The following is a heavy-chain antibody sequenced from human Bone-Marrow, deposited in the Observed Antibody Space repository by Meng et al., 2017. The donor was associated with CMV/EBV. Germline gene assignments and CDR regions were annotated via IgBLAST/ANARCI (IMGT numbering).Heavy chain of an antibody. CDR3: ARVIVVVAAALYYFDY. Sequence: SVKVSCKASGGTFSSYAISWVRQAPGQGLEWMGGIIPILGIANYAQKFQGRVTITADKSTSTAYMELSSLRAEDTAVYYCARVIVVVAAALYYFDYWGQGTLVTVSS. D-gene: IGHD2-2*01. J-gene: IGHJ4*02. CDR2: IIPILGIA. CDR1: GGTFSSYA. V-gene: IGHV1-69*10.